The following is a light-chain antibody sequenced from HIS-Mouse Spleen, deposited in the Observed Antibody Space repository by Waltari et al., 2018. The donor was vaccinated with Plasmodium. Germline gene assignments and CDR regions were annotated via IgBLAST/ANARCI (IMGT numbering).Light chain of an antibody. CDR3: QAWDSSTVV. CDR1: KLGDKY. J-gene: IGLJ2*01. Sequence: SYELTQPPSVCVSPGQTASITCAGDKLGDKYDCWYQQKPGHSPVLVIYQDSKRPSGIPERFSGSNSGNTATLTISGTQAMDEADYYCQAWDSSTVVFGGGTKLTVL. V-gene: IGLV3-1*01. CDR2: QDS.